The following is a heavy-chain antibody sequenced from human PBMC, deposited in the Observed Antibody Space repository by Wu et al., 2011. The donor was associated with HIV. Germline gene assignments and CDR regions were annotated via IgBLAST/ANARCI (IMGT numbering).Heavy chain of an antibody. J-gene: IGHJ4*02. CDR2: IIPIFGTA. CDR1: GGTFNSNI. Sequence: QVQLVQSGAEVKKPGSSVKVSCKASGGTFNSNILSWVRQAPGQGLEWMGRIIPIFGTANYAQKFQGRVTITADRSTNTFYMELSSLRSEDTAIYYCARLSYSSGVDYVGPGNPGHRLL. CDR3: ARLSYSSGVDY. D-gene: IGHD5-18*01. V-gene: IGHV1-69*06.